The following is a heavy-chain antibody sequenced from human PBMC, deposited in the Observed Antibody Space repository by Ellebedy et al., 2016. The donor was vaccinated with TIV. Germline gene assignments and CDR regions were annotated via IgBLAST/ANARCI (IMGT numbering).Heavy chain of an antibody. Sequence: SETLSLTXAVYGGSFSGYYWSWIRQPPGKGLEWIGEINHSGSTNYNPSLKSRVTISVDTSKNQFSLKLSSVTAADTAVYYCARVRQLWVLHYYYYYYMDVWGKGTTVTVS. J-gene: IGHJ6*03. CDR3: ARVRQLWVLHYYYYYYMDV. D-gene: IGHD5-18*01. V-gene: IGHV4-34*01. CDR2: INHSGST. CDR1: GGSFSGYY.